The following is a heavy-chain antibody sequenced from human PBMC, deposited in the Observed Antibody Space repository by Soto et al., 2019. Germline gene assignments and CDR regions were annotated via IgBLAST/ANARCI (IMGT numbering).Heavy chain of an antibody. CDR3: ARHPGGRGYYSRMDV. J-gene: IGHJ6*02. CDR2: IIPIFGTT. CDR1: GGTFSSYA. Sequence: QVQLVQSGAEVKKPGSSVKVSCKASGGTFSSYAISWVRQAPGQGLEWMGGIIPIFGTTSYAQKFQGRDTITADESTTTAYMELSSLRSEDTAVYYCARHPGGRGYYSRMDVWGQGTTVTVSS. V-gene: IGHV1-69*12. D-gene: IGHD2-15*01.